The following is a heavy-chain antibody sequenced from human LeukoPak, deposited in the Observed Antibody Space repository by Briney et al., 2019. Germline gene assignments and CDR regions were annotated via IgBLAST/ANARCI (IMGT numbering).Heavy chain of an antibody. D-gene: IGHD1-1*01. CDR1: GGSFSGYY. CDR2: INHSGST. V-gene: IGHV4-34*01. CDR3: ASVHSSNKGDY. J-gene: IGHJ4*02. Sequence: SETLSLTCAVYGGSFSGYYWSWIRQPPGKGLEWIGEINHSGSTNYNPSLKSRVTISVDTSKNQFSLKLSSVTAADTAVYYCASVHSSNKGDYWGQGTLVTVSS.